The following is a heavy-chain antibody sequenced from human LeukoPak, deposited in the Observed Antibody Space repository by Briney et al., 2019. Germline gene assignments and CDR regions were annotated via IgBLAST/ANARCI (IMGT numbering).Heavy chain of an antibody. J-gene: IGHJ4*02. CDR2: LSYDGSNK. Sequence: PGRSLRLSCAASGFTFSSYAIHWVRQAPGKGLEWVAVLSYDGSNKYYADSVKGRFTISRDNSKNTLYLQMNSLRAEDTAVYYCARRGIAAAESFDYWGQGTLVTVSS. CDR3: ARRGIAAAESFDY. D-gene: IGHD6-13*01. V-gene: IGHV3-30-3*01. CDR1: GFTFSSYA.